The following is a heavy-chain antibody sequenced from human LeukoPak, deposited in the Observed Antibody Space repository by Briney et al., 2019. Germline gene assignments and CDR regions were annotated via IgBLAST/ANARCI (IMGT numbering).Heavy chain of an antibody. CDR3: AREGTTGTTDWFDP. D-gene: IGHD1-1*01. Sequence: GASVKVSCKASGYTFTDYYIHWVRQAPGQGLEWMGRINPNSGGTKYAQKFQGRVTMTRDTSIRTAYMELTGLTSDDTAVYYCAREGTTGTTDWFDPWGQGTLVTVSS. J-gene: IGHJ5*02. CDR2: INPNSGGT. V-gene: IGHV1-2*02. CDR1: GYTFTDYY.